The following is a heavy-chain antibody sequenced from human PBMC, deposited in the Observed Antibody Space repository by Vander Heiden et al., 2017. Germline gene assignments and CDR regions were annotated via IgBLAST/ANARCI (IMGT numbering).Heavy chain of an antibody. CDR2: IYSGGST. CDR1: GFTVSSNY. Sequence: EVQLVESGEGLIQPGGCLRLSCASSGFTVSSNYMSWVRQAPGKGLEWVSVIYSGGSTYYADSVKGRFTISRDNSKNTLYLQMNSLRAEDTAVYYCARTVSLDYGMDVWGQGTTVTVSS. J-gene: IGHJ6*02. D-gene: IGHD3-16*02. CDR3: ARTVSLDYGMDV. V-gene: IGHV3-53*01.